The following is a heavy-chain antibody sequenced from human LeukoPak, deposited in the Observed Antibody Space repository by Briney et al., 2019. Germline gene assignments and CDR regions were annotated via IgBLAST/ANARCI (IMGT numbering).Heavy chain of an antibody. D-gene: IGHD1-1*01. CDR1: GSTFTSYD. CDR2: MNPNSGNT. Sequence: ASVKVSCKASGSTFTSYDINWVRQATGQGLEWMGWMNPNSGNTGYAQKFQGRVTITRNTSISTAYMELSSLRSEDTAVYYGARGSLDYYMDVWGKGTTVTVSS. V-gene: IGHV1-8*03. CDR3: ARGSLDYYMDV. J-gene: IGHJ6*03.